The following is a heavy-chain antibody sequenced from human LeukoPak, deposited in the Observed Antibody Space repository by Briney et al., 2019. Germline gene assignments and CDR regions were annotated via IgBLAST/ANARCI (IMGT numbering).Heavy chain of an antibody. D-gene: IGHD4-17*01. CDR3: ARERVDYGDWSRYYHYGMDV. Sequence: GGSLRLSCAVSGFTFSSSSINWVRRAPGKGLEWVSSISSSSTYIYYADSVKGRFTISRDNAKNSLYLQMNSLRAEDTAVYYCARERVDYGDWSRYYHYGMDVWGQGTTVTVTS. J-gene: IGHJ6*02. CDR1: GFTFSSSS. CDR2: ISSSSTYI. V-gene: IGHV3-21*01.